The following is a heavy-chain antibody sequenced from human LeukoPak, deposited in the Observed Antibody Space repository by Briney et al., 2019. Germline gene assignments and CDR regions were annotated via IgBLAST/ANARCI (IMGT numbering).Heavy chain of an antibody. Sequence: GGSLRLSCAASGFTFSNAWMSWVRQAPGKGLEWVGRIKSKTDGGTTDYAAPVKGRFTTSRDDSKNTLHLQMNSLKTEDTAVYYCTTQLLWFGESLGYWGQGTLVTVSS. CDR2: IKSKTDGGTT. CDR3: TTQLLWFGESLGY. D-gene: IGHD3-10*01. J-gene: IGHJ4*02. CDR1: GFTFSNAW. V-gene: IGHV3-15*01.